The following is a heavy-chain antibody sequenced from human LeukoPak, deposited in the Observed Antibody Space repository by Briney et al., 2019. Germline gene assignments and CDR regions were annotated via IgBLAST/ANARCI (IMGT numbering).Heavy chain of an antibody. Sequence: GGSLRLSCAASGFTFSSYGMHWVRQAPGKGLEWVAVIWYDGSNKYYAGSVKGRFTISRDNSKNTLYLQMNSLRAEDTAVYYCAKDGGGPAAKTLDYWGQGTLVTVSS. J-gene: IGHJ4*02. CDR1: GFTFSSYG. CDR2: IWYDGSNK. CDR3: AKDGGGPAAKTLDY. D-gene: IGHD2-2*01. V-gene: IGHV3-33*06.